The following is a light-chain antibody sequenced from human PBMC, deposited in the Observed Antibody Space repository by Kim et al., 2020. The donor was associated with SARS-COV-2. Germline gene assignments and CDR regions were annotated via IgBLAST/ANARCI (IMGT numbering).Light chain of an antibody. V-gene: IGKV4-1*01. Sequence: SATINCKSSQSVFYSSINTTCLAWYQKKPGQPPNLLTSWASTRDCGVPDRFSGSESGTNFTLTISSLQAEDVAVYYCQQYYSVPCTFGQGTKLEI. CDR1: QSVFYSSINTTC. CDR3: QQYYSVPCT. CDR2: WAS. J-gene: IGKJ2*02.